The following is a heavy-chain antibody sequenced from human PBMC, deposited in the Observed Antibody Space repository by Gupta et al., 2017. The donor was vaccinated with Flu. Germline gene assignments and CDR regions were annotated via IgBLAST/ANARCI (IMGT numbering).Heavy chain of an antibody. V-gene: IGHV3-23*01. CDR2: ISGRGGST. CDR1: GFTFSNYA. CDR3: ARGGFGLNPFDM. D-gene: IGHD3-10*01. Sequence: AASGFTFSNYAMTWVRQSPGKGLEWVSVISGRGGSTYYAESVRGRFTISRDNSTNTLYLQMNSLRAEDTARDDCARGGFGLNPFDMWGQGTMVTVSS. J-gene: IGHJ3*02.